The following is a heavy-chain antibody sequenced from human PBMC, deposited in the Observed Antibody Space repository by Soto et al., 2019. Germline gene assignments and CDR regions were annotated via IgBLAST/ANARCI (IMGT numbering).Heavy chain of an antibody. CDR1: GFTFSDYY. V-gene: IGHV3-11*06. CDR3: AKAPLLYRSYFDY. CDR2: ISSSSSYT. Sequence: GGSLRLSCAASGFTFSDYYMSWIRQAPGKGLEWVSYISSSSSYTNYADSVKGRFTISRDNAKNSLYLQMNSLRAEDTAVYYCAKAPLLYRSYFDYWGQGTLVTVSS. J-gene: IGHJ4*02. D-gene: IGHD1-26*01.